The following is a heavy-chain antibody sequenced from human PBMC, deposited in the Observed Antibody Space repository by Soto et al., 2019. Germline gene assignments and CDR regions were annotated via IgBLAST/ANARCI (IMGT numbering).Heavy chain of an antibody. CDR1: GGTFSSYA. CDR3: ARDPREYSYGAYFDY. CDR2: IIPIFGTA. Sequence: QVQLVQSGAEVKKPGSSVKVSCKASGGTFSSYAISWVRQAPGQGLEWMGGIIPIFGTANYAQKFHVRVTITADESTNTAYMELSSMRSEDTAVYYCARDPREYSYGAYFDYWGQGTLVTVSS. J-gene: IGHJ4*02. V-gene: IGHV1-69*01. D-gene: IGHD5-18*01.